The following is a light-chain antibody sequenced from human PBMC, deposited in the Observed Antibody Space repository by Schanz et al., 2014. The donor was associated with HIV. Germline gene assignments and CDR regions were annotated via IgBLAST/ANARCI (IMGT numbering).Light chain of an antibody. CDR1: QSISNS. V-gene: IGKV1-5*03. J-gene: IGKJ2*01. Sequence: DVQMTQSPSTLSASVGDRVTITCRASQSISNSLAWYQQKPGKAPKLLIYQASSLEAGVSSTFSGSGSGTEFTLTINSLQPADFATYYCQQCDSYPYTFGQGTKLDIK. CDR3: QQCDSYPYT. CDR2: QAS.